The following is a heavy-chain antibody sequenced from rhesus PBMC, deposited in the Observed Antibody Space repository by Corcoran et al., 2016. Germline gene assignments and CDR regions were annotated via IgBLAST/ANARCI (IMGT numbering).Heavy chain of an antibody. J-gene: IGHJ4*01. CDR3: ARTLIAAAGTKFDY. V-gene: IGHV4S11*01. CDR1: GGSISSNY. CDR2: SYGSGTST. Sequence: QVQLQESGPGLVTPLATLSLTCAVSGGSISSNYWSWIRKPPGKGLEWIGYSYGSGTSTNHDPSLKGRVTLSVVRSKNQFSLRLGSVTAAYTAVDYCARTLIAAAGTKFDYWGQGVLVTVSS. D-gene: IGHD6-25*01.